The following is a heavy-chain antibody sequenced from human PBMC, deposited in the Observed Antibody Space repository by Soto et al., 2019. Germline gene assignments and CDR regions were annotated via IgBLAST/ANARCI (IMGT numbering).Heavy chain of an antibody. CDR2: IDDTGTIT. J-gene: IGHJ4*02. CDR3: ARDQTVTGPTTFDY. CDR1: GFTFSPYW. V-gene: IGHV3-74*01. D-gene: IGHD6-19*01. Sequence: EVPLVESGGGLVQPGGSLRLSCAASGFTFSPYWMHWVRQTPGKGLMWVSRIDDTGTITTYADSVKGRFTISRDNAKNTLYLQMDSLRAEDTAIYYCARDQTVTGPTTFDYCGQGTLVTVSS.